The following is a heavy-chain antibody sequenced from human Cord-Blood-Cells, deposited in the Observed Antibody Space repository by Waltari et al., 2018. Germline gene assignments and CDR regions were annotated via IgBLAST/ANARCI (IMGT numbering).Heavy chain of an antibody. V-gene: IGHV1-46*01. CDR2: INPSGGST. CDR3: ARRIAAAGNWFDP. CDR1: GYTFTSYY. D-gene: IGHD6-13*01. Sequence: QVQLVQSGAEVKKPGASVKVSCKASGYTFTSYYMHCVRQAPGHGLGWMGIINPSGGSTSYAQKFQGRVTMTRDTSTSTVYMELSSLRSEDTAVYYCARRIAAAGNWFDPWGQGTLVTVSS. J-gene: IGHJ5*02.